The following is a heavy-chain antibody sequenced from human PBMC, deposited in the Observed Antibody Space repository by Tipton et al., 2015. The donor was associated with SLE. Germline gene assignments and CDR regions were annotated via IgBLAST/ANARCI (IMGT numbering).Heavy chain of an antibody. J-gene: IGHJ4*02. D-gene: IGHD6-13*01. CDR3: ARDSSEGHSWFDY. CDR2: IYCSGST. CDR1: GGSISSSSYY. V-gene: IGHV4-39*07. Sequence: TLSLTCTVSGGSISSSSYYWGWIRQPPGKGLEWIGSIYCSGSTYYNPSLKSRVTISVDTSKNQFSLKLSSVTAADTAVYYCARDSSEGHSWFDYWGQGTLVTFSS.